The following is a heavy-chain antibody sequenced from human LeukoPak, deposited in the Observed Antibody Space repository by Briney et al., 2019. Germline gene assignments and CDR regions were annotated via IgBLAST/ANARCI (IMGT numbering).Heavy chain of an antibody. J-gene: IGHJ4*02. CDR1: GFTFSTYG. V-gene: IGHV3-23*01. CDR3: AKVPITMVRGVIIPLIFFDY. CDR2: ISGSGGNT. Sequence: PGGSLRLSCAASGFTFSTYGMNWVRQAPGKGLEWVSVISGSGGNTYYADSVKGRFTISRDNSKNTLYLQMNSLRAEDTAVYYCAKVPITMVRGVIIPLIFFDYWGQGTLVTVSS. D-gene: IGHD3-10*01.